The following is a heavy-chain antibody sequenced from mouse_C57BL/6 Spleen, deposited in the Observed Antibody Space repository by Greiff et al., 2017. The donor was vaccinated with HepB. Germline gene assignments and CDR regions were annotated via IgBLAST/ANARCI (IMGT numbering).Heavy chain of an antibody. CDR1: GFSLTSYG. J-gene: IGHJ1*03. D-gene: IGHD1-1*01. CDR2: IWSGGST. CDR3: ARNPYGSRDHWYFDV. V-gene: IGHV2-2*01. Sequence: VMLVESGPGLVQPSQSLSITCTVSGFSLTSYGVHWVRQSPGKGLEWLGVIWSGGSTDYNAAFISRLSISKDNSKSQVFFKMNSLQADDTAIYYCARNPYGSRDHWYFDVWGTGTTVTVSS.